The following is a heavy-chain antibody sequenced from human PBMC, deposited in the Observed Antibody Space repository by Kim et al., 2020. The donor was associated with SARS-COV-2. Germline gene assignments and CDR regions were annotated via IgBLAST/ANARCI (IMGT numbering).Heavy chain of an antibody. CDR2: ISSSGSTI. CDR3: AREGTMVREPYYYYMDV. J-gene: IGHJ6*03. CDR1: GFTFSSYE. D-gene: IGHD3-10*01. V-gene: IGHV3-48*03. Sequence: GGSLRLSCAASGFTFSSYEMNWVRQAPGKGLEWVSYISSSGSTIYYADSVKGRFTISRDNAKNSLYLQMNSLRAEDTAVYYCAREGTMVREPYYYYMDVWGKGTTVTVSS.